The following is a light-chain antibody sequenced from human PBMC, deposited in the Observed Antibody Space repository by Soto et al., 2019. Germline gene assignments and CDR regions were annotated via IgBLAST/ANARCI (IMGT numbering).Light chain of an antibody. Sequence: EIVMTQSPATLSVSPGERATLSCRASQSVSSNLAWYQQKPGQAPRLLIYGASTRATGIPARFSGSGSGTEFTLTISSLQSEDFAAYYCQQYNNWLPVTFGGWTKVEIK. CDR2: GAS. V-gene: IGKV3-15*01. J-gene: IGKJ4*01. CDR1: QSVSSN. CDR3: QQYNNWLPVT.